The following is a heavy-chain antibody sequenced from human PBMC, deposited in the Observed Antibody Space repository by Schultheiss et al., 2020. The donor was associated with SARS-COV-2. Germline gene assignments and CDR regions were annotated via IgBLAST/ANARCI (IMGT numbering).Heavy chain of an antibody. CDR3: ARDMYGSGTSWVVKYYYGMDV. D-gene: IGHD3-10*01. Sequence: GGSLRLSCAASGFTFSSYGMHWVRQAPGKGLEWVAVIWYDGSNKYYADSVKGRFTISRDNSKNTLYLQMNSLRAEDTAVYYCARDMYGSGTSWVVKYYYGMDVWGQGTKVTVSS. CDR1: GFTFSSYG. V-gene: IGHV3-33*01. J-gene: IGHJ6*02. CDR2: IWYDGSNK.